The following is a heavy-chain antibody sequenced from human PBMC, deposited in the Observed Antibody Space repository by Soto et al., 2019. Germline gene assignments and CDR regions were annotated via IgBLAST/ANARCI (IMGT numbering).Heavy chain of an antibody. D-gene: IGHD5-12*01. Sequence: GASVKVSCKASGGTFSSYAISWVRQAPGQGLEWMGGIIPIFGTANYAQKFQGRVTITADESTSTAYMELSSLRSEDTAVYYCARDRVATKIRPFPYYYYGMDVWGQGTTVTVSS. J-gene: IGHJ6*02. CDR1: GGTFSSYA. CDR3: ARDRVATKIRPFPYYYYGMDV. CDR2: IIPIFGTA. V-gene: IGHV1-69*13.